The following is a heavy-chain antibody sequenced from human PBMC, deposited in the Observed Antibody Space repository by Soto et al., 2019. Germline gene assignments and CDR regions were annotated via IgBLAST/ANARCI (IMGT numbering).Heavy chain of an antibody. CDR1: GFTFSSYW. J-gene: IGHJ6*03. Sequence: PGGSLGLSCAASGFTFSSYWMSWVRQAPGKGLEWVANIKQDGSEKYYVDSVKGRFTISRDNAKNSLYLQMNSLRAEDTAVYYCARVIDYGDYAAYYYYSYMDVWGKGTTVTVSS. CDR3: ARVIDYGDYAAYYYYSYMDV. V-gene: IGHV3-7*01. CDR2: IKQDGSEK. D-gene: IGHD4-17*01.